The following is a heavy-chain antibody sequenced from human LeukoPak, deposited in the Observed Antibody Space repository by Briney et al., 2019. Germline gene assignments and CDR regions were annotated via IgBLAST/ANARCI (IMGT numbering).Heavy chain of an antibody. CDR3: GRDPRLGIRGYTYGYIEY. Sequence: ASVKVSCKASGYTFTNYAMNWVRQAPGQGLEWMGWIHPSTGNPTYAQGFTGRYVFSLDTSVSTAYLQISGLTADDTAVYFCGRDPRLGIRGYTYGYIEYWGQGTLVTVSS. D-gene: IGHD5-18*01. J-gene: IGHJ4*02. CDR1: GYTFTNYA. V-gene: IGHV7-4-1*02. CDR2: IHPSTGNP.